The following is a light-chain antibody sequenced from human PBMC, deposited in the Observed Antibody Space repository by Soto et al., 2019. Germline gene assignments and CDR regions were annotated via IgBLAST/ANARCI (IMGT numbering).Light chain of an antibody. J-gene: IGKJ1*01. V-gene: IGKV1-5*03. Sequence: IQMTMSPSTLSAFIRDRVTITCRASQSISSWLAWYQQKPGKAPNLLIYKASSLESGVPSRFSGSGSGTEFTLTISSLQPDDFATYYCQQYNTYSPTFGQGTKVDIK. CDR1: QSISSW. CDR2: KAS. CDR3: QQYNTYSPT.